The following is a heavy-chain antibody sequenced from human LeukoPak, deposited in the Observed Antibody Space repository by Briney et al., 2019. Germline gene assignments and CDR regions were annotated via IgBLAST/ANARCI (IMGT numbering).Heavy chain of an antibody. D-gene: IGHD5-24*01. J-gene: IGHJ4*02. CDR2: MYYTGTT. Sequence: PSETLSLTCSVSGGSISSSTYYWGWIRQPPGKGLDWIGSMYYTGTTYYNPSLKSRVTISADTSKNQFSLKLTSVTAADTAVYYCARQPRDGHNPRPYYFDYWGQGTLVTVSS. V-gene: IGHV4-39*01. CDR3: ARQPRDGHNPRPYYFDY. CDR1: GGSISSSTYY.